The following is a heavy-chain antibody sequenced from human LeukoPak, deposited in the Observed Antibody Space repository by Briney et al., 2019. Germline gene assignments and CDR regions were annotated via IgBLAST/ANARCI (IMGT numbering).Heavy chain of an antibody. J-gene: IGHJ4*02. CDR1: GYTFTSYG. Sequence: ASVKVSCKASGYTFTSYGISWVRQAPGQGLEWMGWISAYNGNTNYAQKLQGRVTMTTDTSTSTAYMELRSLRSDDTAVYYCARGGYYYDSSGYYYVPHYFDYWGQGTLVTVSS. CDR3: ARGGYYYDSSGYYYVPHYFDY. V-gene: IGHV1-18*01. CDR2: ISAYNGNT. D-gene: IGHD3-22*01.